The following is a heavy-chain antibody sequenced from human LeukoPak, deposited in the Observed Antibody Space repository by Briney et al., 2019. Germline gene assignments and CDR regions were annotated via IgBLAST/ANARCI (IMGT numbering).Heavy chain of an antibody. CDR1: GGSISSSGYY. V-gene: IGHV4-39*07. Sequence: PSETLSLTCTVSGGSISSSGYYWGWIRQPPGKGLEWIGSFYYNGNAYSNPSLKSRVTMSVDTSKNQFSLKLSSVTAADTAVYYCARDRRVLRFLEWSMNWFDPWGQGTLVTVSS. J-gene: IGHJ5*02. CDR2: FYYNGNA. CDR3: ARDRRVLRFLEWSMNWFDP. D-gene: IGHD3-3*01.